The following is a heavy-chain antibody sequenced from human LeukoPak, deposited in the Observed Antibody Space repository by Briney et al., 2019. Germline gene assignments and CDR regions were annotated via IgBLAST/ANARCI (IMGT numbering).Heavy chain of an antibody. CDR3: ARGTITIFGVATYYFDY. J-gene: IGHJ4*02. D-gene: IGHD3-3*01. CDR2: IIPIFGTA. Sequence: SVKVSCKASGGTFSSYAISWVRQAPGQGLEWMGGIIPIFGTANYAQKFQGRVTITADKSTSTAYMELSSLRSEDTAVYYCARGTITIFGVATYYFDYWGQGTLVTVSS. V-gene: IGHV1-69*06. CDR1: GGTFSSYA.